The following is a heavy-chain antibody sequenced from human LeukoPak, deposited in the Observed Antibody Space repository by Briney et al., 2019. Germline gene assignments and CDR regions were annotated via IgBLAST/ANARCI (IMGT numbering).Heavy chain of an antibody. J-gene: IGHJ5*02. CDR3: AREGHCSGGSCKEGNP. D-gene: IGHD2-15*01. V-gene: IGHV3-33*08. CDR1: GFTVSSNY. Sequence: GGSLRLSCAASGFTVSSNYMHWVRQAPGKGLEWVAVIWYDGSNKYYADSVKGRFTISRDNSKNTLYLQMNSLRAEDTAVYYCAREGHCSGGSCKEGNPWGQGTLVTVSS. CDR2: IWYDGSNK.